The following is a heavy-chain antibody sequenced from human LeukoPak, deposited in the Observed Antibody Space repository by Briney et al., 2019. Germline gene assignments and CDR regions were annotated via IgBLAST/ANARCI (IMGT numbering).Heavy chain of an antibody. D-gene: IGHD6-6*01. CDR3: ASPSSSGWYGLDYYYMDV. CDR1: GYTFTGYY. CDR2: INPNSGGT. J-gene: IGHJ6*03. Sequence: ASVKVSCKASGYTFTGYYMHWVRQAPGQGLEWMGWINPNSGGTNYAQKFQGRVTMTRDTSISTAYMELSRLRSDDTAVYYCASPSSSGWYGLDYYYMDVWGKGTTVTVSS. V-gene: IGHV1-2*02.